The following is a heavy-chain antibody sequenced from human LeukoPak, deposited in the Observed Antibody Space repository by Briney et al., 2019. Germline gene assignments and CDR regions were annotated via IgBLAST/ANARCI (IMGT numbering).Heavy chain of an antibody. V-gene: IGHV4-61*05. J-gene: IGHJ4*02. Sequence: SETLSLTCTVSGGSISSSSYYWGWIRQPPGKGLEWIGYIYCSGSTNYNPSLKSRVTISVDTSKNQFSLKLSSVTAADTAVYYCARFPYYYDSSGYYYFDYWGQGTLVTVSS. CDR2: IYCSGST. CDR1: GGSISSSSYY. D-gene: IGHD3-22*01. CDR3: ARFPYYYDSSGYYYFDY.